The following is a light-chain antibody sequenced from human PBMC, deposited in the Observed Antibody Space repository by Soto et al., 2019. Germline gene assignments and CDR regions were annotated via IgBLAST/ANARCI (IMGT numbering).Light chain of an antibody. CDR1: ESISNY. CDR3: QQRANWPPLT. J-gene: IGKJ4*01. CDR2: DVS. Sequence: EIVLTQSPATLSLSPGERATLSCRASESISNYLAWYQQKPGQAPRLLIYDVSNRAAAIPARFSGSGSGTDFTLTISSLEPEDFAVYYCQQRANWPPLTFGGGTRVEIK. V-gene: IGKV3-11*01.